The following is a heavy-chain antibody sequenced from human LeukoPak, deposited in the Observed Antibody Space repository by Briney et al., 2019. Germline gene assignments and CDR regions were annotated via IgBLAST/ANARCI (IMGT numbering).Heavy chain of an antibody. CDR1: GGSISSYY. V-gene: IGHV4-59*01. Sequence: PSETLSLTCTVSGGSISSYYWSWIRQPPGKGLEWIGYIYYSGSTNYNPSLKSRVTISVDTSKNQFSLKLSSVTAADTAVYYCARAHRSYGYTPNYYMDVWGKGTTVTVSS. J-gene: IGHJ6*03. D-gene: IGHD5-18*01. CDR3: ARAHRSYGYTPNYYMDV. CDR2: IYYSGST.